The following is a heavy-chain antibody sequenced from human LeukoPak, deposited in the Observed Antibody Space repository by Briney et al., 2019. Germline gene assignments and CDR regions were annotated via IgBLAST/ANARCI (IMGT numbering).Heavy chain of an antibody. D-gene: IGHD2-15*01. J-gene: IGHJ6*03. CDR3: ARRRTPYYYYMDV. Sequence: PSETLSLTCAVYGGSFSGYYWSWIRQHPGKGREWIGEINHSGSTNYNPSLKSRVTISVDTSKNQFSLKLSSVTAADTAVYYCARRRTPYYYYMDVWGKGTTVTVSS. V-gene: IGHV4-34*01. CDR2: INHSGST. CDR1: GGSFSGYY.